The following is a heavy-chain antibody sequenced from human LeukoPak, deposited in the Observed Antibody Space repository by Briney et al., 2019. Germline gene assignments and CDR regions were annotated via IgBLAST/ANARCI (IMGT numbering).Heavy chain of an antibody. Sequence: GGSLRLSCAASGFTFRNAWMSWVRQAPGKGLEWVGRIKSKTEGRTTAYAARVKGRFTIPRDESKKTLDQQINSLKTEEASGYYCPTGDTAMVIEEYFDYWGQGTLVTVSS. CDR2: IKSKTEGRTT. J-gene: IGHJ4*02. CDR3: PTGDTAMVIEEYFDY. CDR1: GFTFRNAW. D-gene: IGHD5-18*01. V-gene: IGHV3-15*01.